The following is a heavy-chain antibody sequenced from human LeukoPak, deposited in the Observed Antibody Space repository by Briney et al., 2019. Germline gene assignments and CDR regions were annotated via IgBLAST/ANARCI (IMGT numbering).Heavy chain of an antibody. D-gene: IGHD3-22*01. Sequence: GGSLRLSCAASGFTVSSNYMSWVRQAPGKGLEWVSVIYSGGSTYYADSVKGRFTISRDNSKNTLYLQMNSLRAEDTGVYYCAGGYDSSGYCFGGSDYWGQGTLVTVSS. J-gene: IGHJ4*02. CDR3: AGGYDSSGYCFGGSDY. CDR2: IYSGGST. CDR1: GFTVSSNY. V-gene: IGHV3-66*01.